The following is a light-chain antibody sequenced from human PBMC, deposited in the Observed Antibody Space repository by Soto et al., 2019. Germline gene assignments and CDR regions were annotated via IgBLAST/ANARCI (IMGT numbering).Light chain of an antibody. CDR3: QQYDNWPRT. CDR2: GAS. V-gene: IGKV3-15*01. Sequence: EIVMTQSPATLSVSPGERATLSCRASQSISSSLAWYQQRPGQAPRLLIYGASTVTTGIPARFSGSGSGTEFTLTISSLQSEDFAVYYCQQYDNWPRTFGPGTKVEIK. J-gene: IGKJ1*01. CDR1: QSISSS.